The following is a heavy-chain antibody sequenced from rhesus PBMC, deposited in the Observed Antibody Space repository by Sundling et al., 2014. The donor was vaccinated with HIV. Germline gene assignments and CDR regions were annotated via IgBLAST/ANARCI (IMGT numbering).Heavy chain of an antibody. J-gene: IGHJ5-1*01. Sequence: QVQLQESGPGLVKSSETLSLTCTVSGASISSYWWFWIRQPPGKGLEWIGEINGNSGSTNYNSSLKSRVSLSRDSAKNQISLKLTSVTPADTALYYCADGSNYVWGVWGPGVLVTVVL. V-gene: IGHV4-80*01. CDR1: GASISSYW. CDR2: INGNSGST. D-gene: IGHD4-23*01. CDR3: ADGSNYVWGV.